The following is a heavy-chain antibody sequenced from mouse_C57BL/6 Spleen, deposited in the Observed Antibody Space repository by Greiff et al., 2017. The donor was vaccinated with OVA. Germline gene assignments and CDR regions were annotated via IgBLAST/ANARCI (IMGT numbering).Heavy chain of an antibody. J-gene: IGHJ3*01. CDR1: GFTFSDSG. Sequence: DVMLVVSGGGLLKPGGSLKLSCAASGFTFSDSGMHLVRLAPQTGLGWVSYISSGCSTLYYADPVKGRFPIFRDNAKKTLFLQMTSLRSEDTAMYYCARNNYGSSPAWFAYWGQGTLVTVSA. CDR3: ARNNYGSSPAWFAY. D-gene: IGHD1-1*01. CDR2: ISSGCSTL. V-gene: IGHV5-17*01.